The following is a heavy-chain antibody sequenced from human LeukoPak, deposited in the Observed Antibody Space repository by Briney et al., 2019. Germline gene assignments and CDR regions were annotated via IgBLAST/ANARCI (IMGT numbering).Heavy chain of an antibody. J-gene: IGHJ4*02. CDR2: ISSIGSNT. V-gene: IGHV3-23*01. Sequence: PGGSLRLSCAASGFTFSSYVMTWVRQAPGKGLEWVSAISSIGSNTYYADSVKGRFTISRDNSNNALYLQMNGLRAEDTAVYYCAKLVGATVTSDHWGQGTLVTVSS. CDR1: GFTFSSYV. CDR3: AKLVGATVTSDH. D-gene: IGHD4-17*01.